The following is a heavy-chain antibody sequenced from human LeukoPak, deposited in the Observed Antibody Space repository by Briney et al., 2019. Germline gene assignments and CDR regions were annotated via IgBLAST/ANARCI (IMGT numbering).Heavy chain of an antibody. J-gene: IGHJ4*02. Sequence: SETLSLTCAVYGGSFSGYYWSWIRQPPGKGLEWIGEINHSGSTNYNPSLKSRVTIPVDTSKNQFSLKLSSVTAADTAVYYCARATGAHDYWGQGTLVTVSS. CDR1: GGSFSGYY. CDR3: ARATGAHDY. V-gene: IGHV4-34*01. D-gene: IGHD1-1*01. CDR2: INHSGST.